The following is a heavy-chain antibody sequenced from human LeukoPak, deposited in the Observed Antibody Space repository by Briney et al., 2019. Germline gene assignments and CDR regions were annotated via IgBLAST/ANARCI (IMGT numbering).Heavy chain of an antibody. D-gene: IGHD3-16*01. Sequence: GASVKVSCKASGYTLTSYYMHWVRQAPGQGLEWMGIINPSGGSTSYAQKFQGRVTMTRDTSTSTVYMELSSLRSEDTAVYYCASPGEKDYYFDYWGEGTLVTVSS. CDR1: GYTLTSYY. CDR3: ASPGEKDYYFDY. CDR2: INPSGGST. V-gene: IGHV1-46*01. J-gene: IGHJ4*02.